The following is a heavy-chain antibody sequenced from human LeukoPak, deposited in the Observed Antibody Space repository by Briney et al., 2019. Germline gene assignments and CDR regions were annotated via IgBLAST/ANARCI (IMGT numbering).Heavy chain of an antibody. CDR2: INPDSGAT. V-gene: IGHV1-2*02. Sequence: ASVKVPCKASGYVFIDHYMHWVRQAPGQGLEWMGWINPDSGATNYAQKFQGGVTMTRDTSISTAYMELSGLRSDDTAVYYCARTGDPAYDAFDTWGQGTLVTVSS. CDR1: GYVFIDHY. D-gene: IGHD7-27*01. CDR3: ARTGDPAYDAFDT. J-gene: IGHJ3*02.